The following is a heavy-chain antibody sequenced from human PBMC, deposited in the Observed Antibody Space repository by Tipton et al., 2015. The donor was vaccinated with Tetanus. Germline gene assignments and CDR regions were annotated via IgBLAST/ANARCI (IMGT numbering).Heavy chain of an antibody. D-gene: IGHD3-3*01. CDR2: ISPSGNT. CDR3: ARANYEIPKKGPFDS. CDR1: GGSFSNYF. V-gene: IGHV4-34*01. J-gene: IGHJ4*02. Sequence: TLSLTCAVYGGSFSNYFWRWIRQPPGKGLEWIGEISPSGNTNYNPSLKSRVTISADTSRNQFSLTLSSVTAADTALYYCARANYEIPKKGPFDSWGPGSLVIVSS.